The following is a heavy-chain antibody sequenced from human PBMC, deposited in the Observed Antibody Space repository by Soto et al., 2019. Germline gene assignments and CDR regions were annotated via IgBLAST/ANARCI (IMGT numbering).Heavy chain of an antibody. CDR1: GDSLSISV. V-gene: IGHV1-24*01. Sequence: GTSAKIASTFCGDSLSISVVAGSLKTPGKGLEWMGGFDPEDGETIYAQKFQGRVTMTEDTSTDTAYMELSSLRSEDTAVYYCATNRGRVTRAYSGYDPFAYWAQGILVTVS. CDR3: ATNRGRVTRAYSGYDPFAY. J-gene: IGHJ4*02. CDR2: FDPEDGET. D-gene: IGHD5-12*01.